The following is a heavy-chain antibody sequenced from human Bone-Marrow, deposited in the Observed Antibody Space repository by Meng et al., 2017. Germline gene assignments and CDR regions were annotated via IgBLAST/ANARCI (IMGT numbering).Heavy chain of an antibody. CDR2: ISAYNGNT. V-gene: IGHV1-18*01. CDR3: ARTYYYDSSGYYSSRY. J-gene: IGHJ4*02. Sequence: QVKWAMSGAEVKKPGASVKVSCKASGYTFTSYGISWVRQAPGQGLEWMGWISAYNGNTNYAQKLQGRVTMTTDTSTSTAYMELRSLRSDDTAVYYCARTYYYDSSGYYSSRYWGQGTLVTVSS. D-gene: IGHD3-22*01. CDR1: GYTFTSYG.